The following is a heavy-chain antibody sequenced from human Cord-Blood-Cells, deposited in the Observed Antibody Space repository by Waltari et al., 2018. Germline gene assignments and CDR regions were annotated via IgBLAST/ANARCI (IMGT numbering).Heavy chain of an antibody. V-gene: IGHV4-34*01. CDR1: GGSFSGYY. CDR3: ARGNIVGATTGNWFDP. CDR2: INHSGST. J-gene: IGHJ5*02. D-gene: IGHD1-26*01. Sequence: QVQLQQWGAGLLKPSETLSLTCAVYGGSFSGYYWSWIRQPPGKGLEWIGEINHSGSTNYNPSLKSRVTISVDTSKNQFSLKLSSVTAADTAVYYCARGNIVGATTGNWFDPWGQGTLVTVSS.